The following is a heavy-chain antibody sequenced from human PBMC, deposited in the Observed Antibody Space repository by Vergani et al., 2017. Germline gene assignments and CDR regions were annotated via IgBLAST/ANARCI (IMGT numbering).Heavy chain of an antibody. J-gene: IGHJ3*02. Sequence: QVQLQESGPGLVKPSQTLSLTCTVSGGSFNSGSYYWSWLRQPAGKRLEWIGRIHTNGVIHYNPSLNSRDPISVDTSLNQISLKLTSVTATDTAIYFCARGNPYVDFDIWGQGTMITVSS. CDR1: GGSFNSGSYY. D-gene: IGHD3-16*01. V-gene: IGHV4-61*02. CDR3: ARGNPYVDFDI. CDR2: IHTNGVI.